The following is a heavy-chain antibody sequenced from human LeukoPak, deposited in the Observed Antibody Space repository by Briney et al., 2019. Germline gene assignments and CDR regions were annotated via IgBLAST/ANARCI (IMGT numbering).Heavy chain of an antibody. V-gene: IGHV3-21*01. J-gene: IGHJ4*02. D-gene: IGHD2-2*01. CDR2: ISSGSAYI. Sequence: PGGSLRLSCAASGFTFSAYSMNWVRQAPGKGLEWVSSISSGSAYIHYADSVKGRFTISRDNAKNSLYLQMNSLRAEDTAVYYCARRYCSSTSCYAFDYWGQGTLVTVSS. CDR3: ARRYCSSTSCYAFDY. CDR1: GFTFSAYS.